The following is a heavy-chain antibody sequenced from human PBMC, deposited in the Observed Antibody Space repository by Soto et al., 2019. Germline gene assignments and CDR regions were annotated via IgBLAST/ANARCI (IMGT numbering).Heavy chain of an antibody. J-gene: IGHJ3*02. V-gene: IGHV3-23*01. D-gene: IGHD6-6*01. CDR3: AKEYISSVFSNDAFDI. CDR1: GFTFNSNA. CDR2: ISVSGGST. Sequence: EVQLLESGGGLVQPGGSLRLSCEASGFTFNSNALTWFRQVPGKGLEWVSAISVSGGSTYYADSVKGRFTISRDNSKNTLYLQMNSLRAEDTAVYYCAKEYISSVFSNDAFDIWGQGTMVTVSS.